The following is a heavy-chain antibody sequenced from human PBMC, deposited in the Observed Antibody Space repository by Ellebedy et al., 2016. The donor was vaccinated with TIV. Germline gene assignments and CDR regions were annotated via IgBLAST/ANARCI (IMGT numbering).Heavy chain of an antibody. CDR3: ANYKRTGGSVWRSDAFDV. J-gene: IGHJ3*01. CDR1: GSPFSTYH. Sequence: PGGSLRLSCAASGSPFSTYHLTWVRQPPGQGLEWVSSITSINNYADSVSSRFTISRDNAKNSLYLQMNSLRAEDTAVYYCANYKRTGGSVWRSDAFDVWGQGTMVTVSS. V-gene: IGHV3-21*01. D-gene: IGHD6-19*01. CDR2: ITSINNY.